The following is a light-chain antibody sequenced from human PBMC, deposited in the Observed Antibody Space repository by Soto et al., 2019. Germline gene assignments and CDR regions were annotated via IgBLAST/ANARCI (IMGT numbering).Light chain of an antibody. Sequence: DIQMTQSPSSLSASVGDRVTITCQASQDINKYVNWYQQKPGNAPKLLIYDASTLETGVSSRFSGSGSGTDFTFAISSLQPEDLATYYCQQYDGYPLTFGGGTKVELQ. CDR3: QQYDGYPLT. CDR1: QDINKY. V-gene: IGKV1-33*01. CDR2: DAS. J-gene: IGKJ4*01.